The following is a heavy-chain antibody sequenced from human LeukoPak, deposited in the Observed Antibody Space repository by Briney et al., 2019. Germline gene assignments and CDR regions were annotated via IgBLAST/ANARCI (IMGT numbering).Heavy chain of an antibody. V-gene: IGHV1-18*01. CDR1: GYTFTSYG. CDR3: ARDLRHNWFDP. J-gene: IGHJ5*02. D-gene: IGHD4-17*01. CDR2: ISAYNGNT. Sequence: ATVKVSCKASGYTFTSYGISWVRQAPGQGLEWMGWISAYNGNTNYAQKLQGRVTMTTDTSTSTAYMELRSLRSDDAAVYYCARDLRHNWFDPWGQGTLVTVSS.